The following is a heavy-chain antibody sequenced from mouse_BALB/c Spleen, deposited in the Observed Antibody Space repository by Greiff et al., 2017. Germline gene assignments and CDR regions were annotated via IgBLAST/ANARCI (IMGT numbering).Heavy chain of an antibody. CDR3: ARDPAWFAY. CDR2: INPSTGYT. Sequence: LQESGAELAKPGASVKMSCKASGYTFTSYWMHWVKQRPGQGLEWIGYINPSTGYTEYNQKFKDKATLTADKSSSTAYMQLSSLTSEDAAVYYCARDPAWFAYWGQGTLVTVSA. CDR1: GYTFTSYW. V-gene: IGHV1-7*01. J-gene: IGHJ3*01.